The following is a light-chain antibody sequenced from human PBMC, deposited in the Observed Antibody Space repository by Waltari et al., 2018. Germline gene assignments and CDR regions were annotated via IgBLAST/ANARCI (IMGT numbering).Light chain of an antibody. J-gene: IGKJ4*01. CDR2: WAS. CDR1: QSVLYSSDNKNY. Sequence: DFVMTQSPDSLAVSLGERATTNCKSSQSVLYSSDNKNYLAWYQQKGGQPPKLLLYWASTRESGVPDRFSGGGSGTDFTLTISSLQAEDVAVYYCQQYYSTPLAFGGGTKVEIK. V-gene: IGKV4-1*01. CDR3: QQYYSTPLA.